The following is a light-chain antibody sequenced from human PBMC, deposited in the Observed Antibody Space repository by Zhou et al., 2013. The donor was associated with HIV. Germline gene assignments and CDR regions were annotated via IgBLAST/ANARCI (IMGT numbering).Light chain of an antibody. CDR3: QQYGGSPLYT. CDR1: QSISSDY. V-gene: IGKV3-20*01. Sequence: EIVLTQSPGTLSLSPGERATLSCRASQSISSDYLAWYQQKPGQAPRLLIHGASGRATGIPDRFSGSGSGTDFTLTISRLEPEDFAVYYCQQYGGSPLYTFGQGTKLEIK. J-gene: IGKJ2*01. CDR2: GAS.